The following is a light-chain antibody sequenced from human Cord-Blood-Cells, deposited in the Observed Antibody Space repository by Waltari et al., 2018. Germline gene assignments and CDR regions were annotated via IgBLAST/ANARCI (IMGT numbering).Light chain of an antibody. CDR3: QQYNNWPPGFT. Sequence: EIAMTQSPATLSVSPGERATPSCRASQRVSSNLAWYQQKPGQAPRLLIYGASTRATGIPARFSGSGSGTEFTLTISSLQSEDFAVYYCQQYNNWPPGFTFGPGTKEDIK. CDR2: GAS. CDR1: QRVSSN. J-gene: IGKJ3*01. V-gene: IGKV3-15*01.